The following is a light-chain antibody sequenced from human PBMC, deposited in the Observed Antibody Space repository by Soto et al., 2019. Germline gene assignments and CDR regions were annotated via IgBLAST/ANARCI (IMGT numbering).Light chain of an antibody. Sequence: QSALTQPASVSGSPGQSITISCTGTSSDVGGYNYVSWYQQHPGKAPKLMIYEVSNRPSGVSNRFSGSKSSNTASLTISGLQAEDEADYYCSSYTITSTPYVFATGTKVTVL. V-gene: IGLV2-14*01. J-gene: IGLJ1*01. CDR2: EVS. CDR1: SSDVGGYNY. CDR3: SSYTITSTPYV.